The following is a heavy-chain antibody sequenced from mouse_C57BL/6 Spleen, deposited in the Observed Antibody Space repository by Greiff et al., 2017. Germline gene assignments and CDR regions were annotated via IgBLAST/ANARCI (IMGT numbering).Heavy chain of an antibody. Sequence: VQLQQPGAELVKPGASVKLSCKASGYTFTSYWMHWVKQRPGQGLEWIGMIHPNSGSTNYNEKFKSKATLTVDKSSSTAYMQLSSLTSEDSAVYYCASGSSYEVWFAYWVQGTLVTVSA. CDR1: GYTFTSYW. CDR3: ASGSSYEVWFAY. V-gene: IGHV1-64*01. CDR2: IHPNSGST. D-gene: IGHD1-1*01. J-gene: IGHJ3*01.